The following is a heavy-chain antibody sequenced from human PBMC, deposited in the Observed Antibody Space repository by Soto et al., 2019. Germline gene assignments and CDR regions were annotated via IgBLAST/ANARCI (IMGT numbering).Heavy chain of an antibody. CDR2: ISGSGGST. Sequence: GGSLRLSCAASGFTFSSYAMSWVRQAPGKGLEWVSAISGSGGSTYYADSVKGRFTISRDNSKNTLYLQMNSLRAEDTAVYYCAKVGKGYSYGTGDVWGQGTTVTVSS. CDR1: GFTFSSYA. CDR3: AKVGKGYSYGTGDV. V-gene: IGHV3-23*01. J-gene: IGHJ6*02. D-gene: IGHD5-18*01.